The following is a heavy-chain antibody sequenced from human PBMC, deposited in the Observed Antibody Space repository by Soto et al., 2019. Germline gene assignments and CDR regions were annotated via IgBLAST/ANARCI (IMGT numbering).Heavy chain of an antibody. Sequence: PSETLSLTCTVSGGSISSSSYYWGWIRQPPGKGLEWIGSIYYSGSTYYNPSLKSRVTISIDTSKNQFSLKLSSVTAADTAVYYCARLVGGIAAALDYWGQGTLVTVS. V-gene: IGHV4-39*01. CDR2: IYYSGST. CDR1: GGSISSSSYY. D-gene: IGHD6-13*01. CDR3: ARLVGGIAAALDY. J-gene: IGHJ4*02.